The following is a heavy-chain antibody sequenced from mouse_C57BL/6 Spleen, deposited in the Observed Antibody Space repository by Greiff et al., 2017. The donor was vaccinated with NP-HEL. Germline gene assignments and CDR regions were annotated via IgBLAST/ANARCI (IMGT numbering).Heavy chain of an antibody. V-gene: IGHV1-76*01. CDR1: GYTFTDYY. CDR3: ARCHYYGSSYPYYFDY. Sequence: QVQLKQSGAELVRPGASVKLSCKASGYTFTDYYINWVKQRPGQGLEWIARIYPGSGNNYYNETFKGTATLTAEKSSSTAYMQLSSLTSEDSAVYFCARCHYYGSSYPYYFDYWGQGTTLTVSS. CDR2: IYPGSGNN. J-gene: IGHJ2*01. D-gene: IGHD1-1*01.